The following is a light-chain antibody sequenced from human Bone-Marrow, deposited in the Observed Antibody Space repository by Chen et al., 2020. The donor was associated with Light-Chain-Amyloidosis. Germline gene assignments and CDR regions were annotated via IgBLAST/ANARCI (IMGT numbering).Light chain of an antibody. CDR1: NIGSTS. V-gene: IGLV3-21*02. CDR2: DDS. Sequence: SYVLTPPSSVSLAPGQTATLACGANNIGSTSVHWYQQTPGQAPLLVVYDDSDRPSGIPERLSGSNSGNTATLTISRVEAGDEDDYYCQVWDRSSDRPVFGGGTKLTVL. J-gene: IGLJ3*02. CDR3: QVWDRSSDRPV.